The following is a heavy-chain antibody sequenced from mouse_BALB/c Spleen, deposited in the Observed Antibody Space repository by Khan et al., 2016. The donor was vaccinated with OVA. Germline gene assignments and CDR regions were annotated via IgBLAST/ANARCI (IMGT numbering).Heavy chain of an antibody. J-gene: IGHJ2*01. D-gene: IGHD2-14*01. CDR3: TTAYYRYYFVY. Sequence: VQLQQSGAELGRPGSSVKLSCKTSGNIFTSYGIKWVKQRPGQGLEWIGYIYPGNGYTEYSEKFQGKATLTSDTSSNTAYMQLRSLTSEDSAIYFCTTAYYRYYFVYWGQGTTLTVSS. V-gene: IGHV1S134*01. CDR1: GNIFTSYG. CDR2: IYPGNGYT.